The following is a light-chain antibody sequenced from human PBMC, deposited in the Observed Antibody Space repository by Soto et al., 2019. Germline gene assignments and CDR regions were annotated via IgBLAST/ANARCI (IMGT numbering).Light chain of an antibody. CDR1: QGISSY. CDR2: AAS. V-gene: IGKV1-9*01. CDR3: QQHNSYPALT. J-gene: IGKJ4*01. Sequence: DIQLTQSPSFLSASVGDRVTITCRASQGISSYLAWYQQKPGKAPKLLIYAASTLQSGVPSRFSGSGSGTEFTLTISSQQPEDFATSYCQQHNSYPALTCGGGTKVELK.